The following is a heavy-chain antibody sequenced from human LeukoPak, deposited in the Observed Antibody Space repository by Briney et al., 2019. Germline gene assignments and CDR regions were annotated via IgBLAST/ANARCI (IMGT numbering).Heavy chain of an antibody. Sequence: SETLSLTFTVSGGSISTYYWTWIRQPPGKRLEWIGYIYASGGTNYNPSLTSRVTMSIDTSKNQFSLKLSSVTAADTAVYYCARRTAVNYYYMDVWGKGTTVTVSS. J-gene: IGHJ6*03. CDR1: GGSISTYY. CDR2: IYASGGT. CDR3: ARRTAVNYYYMDV. D-gene: IGHD4-11*01. V-gene: IGHV4-4*09.